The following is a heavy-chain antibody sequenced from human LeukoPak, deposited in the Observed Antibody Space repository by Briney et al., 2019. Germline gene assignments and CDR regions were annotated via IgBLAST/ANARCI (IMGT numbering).Heavy chain of an antibody. CDR2: ISGSGGST. J-gene: IGHJ4*02. CDR1: GFTFSSYA. Sequence: GGSLRLSCAASGFTFSSYAMSWVRQAPGKGLEWVSLISGSGGSTYYADSVKGRFTISRDNSKNTLYLQMNSLRAEDTAVYYCARVTKFFRVAFFDYWGQGTLVTVSS. CDR3: ARVTKFFRVAFFDY. D-gene: IGHD3-3*01. V-gene: IGHV3-23*01.